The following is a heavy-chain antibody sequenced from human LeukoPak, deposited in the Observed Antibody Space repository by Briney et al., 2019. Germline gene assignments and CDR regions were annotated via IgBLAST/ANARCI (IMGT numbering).Heavy chain of an antibody. Sequence: ASVNVSCKASGGTFSSYAISWVRQPPGQGLEWMGGILPFLGTAHYVQKFQGRVTITADEYTRTAYMALSSLRSEHTAVYYCASPPIYGHYYYFDYWGQGTLVTVSS. CDR3: ASPPIYGHYYYFDY. CDR1: GGTFSSYA. CDR2: ILPFLGTA. V-gene: IGHV1-69*13. J-gene: IGHJ4*02. D-gene: IGHD4-17*01.